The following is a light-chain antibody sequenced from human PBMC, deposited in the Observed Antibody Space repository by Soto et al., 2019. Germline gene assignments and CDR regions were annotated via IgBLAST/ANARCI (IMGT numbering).Light chain of an antibody. J-gene: IGLJ3*02. CDR1: SSDVGDYNY. CDR2: DVS. CDR3: CSFAGSYTVWV. Sequence: QSALTQPRSVSGSPGQSVTISCTGTSSDVGDYNYVSWYQQYPGKAPKLVIYDVSKRPSGVPDRFSGSKSGNTASLTISGLQAEDEADYYCCSFAGSYTVWVFRGGTKVTVL. V-gene: IGLV2-11*01.